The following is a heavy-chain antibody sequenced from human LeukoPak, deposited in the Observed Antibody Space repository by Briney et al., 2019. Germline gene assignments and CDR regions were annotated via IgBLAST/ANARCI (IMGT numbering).Heavy chain of an antibody. CDR1: GFTFSSYS. CDR3: VRDSGWAFDM. J-gene: IGHJ3*02. Sequence: WGVLRLSCAASGFTFSSYSMNWVRQAPGKGLEWVSSISSSSSYIYYADSVKGRFTISSDNAKNSLYLQMNSLRAEDTAVYYCVRDSGWAFDMWGQGTVVTVSS. CDR2: ISSSSSYI. V-gene: IGHV3-21*01.